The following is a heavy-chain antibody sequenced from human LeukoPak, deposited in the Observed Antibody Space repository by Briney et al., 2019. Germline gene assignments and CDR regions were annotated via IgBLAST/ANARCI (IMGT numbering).Heavy chain of an antibody. V-gene: IGHV5-51*01. CDR1: GYSFTNYW. Sequence: GESLKISCKGSGYSFTNYWIGWVRQMPGKGLEWMGIIYPGDSDTRYSPSFQGQVTISADKSISTAYLQWSCLKASDTAMYYCASYYYDSSGHEDYWGQGTLVTVSS. J-gene: IGHJ4*02. D-gene: IGHD3-22*01. CDR3: ASYYYDSSGHEDY. CDR2: IYPGDSDT.